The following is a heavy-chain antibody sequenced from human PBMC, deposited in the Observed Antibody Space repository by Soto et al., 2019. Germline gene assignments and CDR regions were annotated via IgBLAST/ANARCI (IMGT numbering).Heavy chain of an antibody. D-gene: IGHD7-27*01. Sequence: GGSLKLSCAASGFTFSSYAMHWVRQAPGKGLEWVAVISYDGSNKYYADSVKGRFTISRDNSKNTLYLQMNSLRAEDTAVYYCARDLGPRNYFDYWGQGTLVTVSS. J-gene: IGHJ4*02. CDR1: GFTFSSYA. CDR3: ARDLGPRNYFDY. CDR2: ISYDGSNK. V-gene: IGHV3-30-3*01.